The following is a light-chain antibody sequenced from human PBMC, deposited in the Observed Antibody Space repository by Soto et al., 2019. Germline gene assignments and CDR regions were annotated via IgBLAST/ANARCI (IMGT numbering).Light chain of an antibody. CDR2: EVT. V-gene: IGLV2-14*01. CDR3: CSSTGSYTFV. J-gene: IGLJ1*01. CDR1: SSDVGGYNY. Sequence: QSVLTQPVSVSGSPGQSITISCTGTSSDVGGYNYVSWYQQHPGKAPKLMIYEVTKRPSGVSNRFSGSKSGNTASLTISGLQAEDEADYYCCSSTGSYTFVFGTGTKVTVL.